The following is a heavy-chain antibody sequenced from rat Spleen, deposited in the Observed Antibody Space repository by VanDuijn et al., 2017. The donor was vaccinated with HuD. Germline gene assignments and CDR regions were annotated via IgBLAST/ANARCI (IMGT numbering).Heavy chain of an antibody. J-gene: IGHJ2*01. D-gene: IGHD1-11*01. V-gene: IGHV5-31*01. CDR3: TRRATEGMGLYYFDY. CDR2: ITDGGGNT. Sequence: EVQLVESGGGLVQTGRSLKLSCIASGFILKNYWMTWIRQAPGKGLEWVASITDGGGNTFYPDSVRGRCTISRDIAKATLYLQMNSLRSEDTATYYCTRRATEGMGLYYFDYWGQGVMVTVSS. CDR1: GFILKNYW.